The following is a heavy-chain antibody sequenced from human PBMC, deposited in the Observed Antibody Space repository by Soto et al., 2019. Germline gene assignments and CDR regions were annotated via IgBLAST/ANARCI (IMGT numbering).Heavy chain of an antibody. CDR3: VRGPRPSSVGTGAF. J-gene: IGHJ4*02. Sequence: EVQLVESGGGLVQPGGSVRLSCAASGFVFSMYWMHWVRQAPDKGLEWVSRISDDGSTIHYADSVKGRFSISRDNAQNILFLEMTALSDDDTAVYYCVRGPRPSSVGTGAFWGQGSPVPVSS. D-gene: IGHD3-10*01. V-gene: IGHV3-74*01. CDR2: ISDDGSTI. CDR1: GFVFSMYW.